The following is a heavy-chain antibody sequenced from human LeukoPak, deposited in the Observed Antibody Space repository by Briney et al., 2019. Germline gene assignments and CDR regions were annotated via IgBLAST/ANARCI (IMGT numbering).Heavy chain of an antibody. J-gene: IGHJ4*02. CDR2: ISYDGSNK. CDR3: AKDHSSRASLYYFDY. Sequence: QPGRSLRLSCAASGFTFSSYGMHWVRQAPGKGLEWVAVISYDGSNKYYADSVRGRFTISRDNSKNTLYLQMNSLRAEDTAVYYCAKDHSSRASLYYFDYWGQGTLVTVSS. CDR1: GFTFSSYG. V-gene: IGHV3-30*18. D-gene: IGHD6-13*01.